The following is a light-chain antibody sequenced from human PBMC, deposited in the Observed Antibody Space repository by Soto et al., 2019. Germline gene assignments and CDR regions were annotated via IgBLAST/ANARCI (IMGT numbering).Light chain of an antibody. Sequence: QSVLTQPPSASGTPGQRVTISCSGSSSNIGSNYVYWYQQLPGAAPKLLIYRNNQRPSGVPDRFSGSKSGTSASLAISGLRSEDEADYYRAAWDDCLSGFVVFGGGTKVTVL. V-gene: IGLV1-47*01. CDR2: RNN. CDR3: AAWDDCLSGFVV. J-gene: IGLJ2*01. CDR1: SSNIGSNY.